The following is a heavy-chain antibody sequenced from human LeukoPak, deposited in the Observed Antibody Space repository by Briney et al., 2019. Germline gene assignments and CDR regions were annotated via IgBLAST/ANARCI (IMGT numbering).Heavy chain of an antibody. CDR3: ASLGNYYDSSGPEDAFDI. V-gene: IGHV5-51*01. CDR1: GYSFTSYW. D-gene: IGHD3-22*01. Sequence: NHGESLKISCKGSGYSFTSYWIGWVRQMPRKGLEWMAIIYPGDSDTRYSPSFQGQVTISADKSISTAYLQWSSLKASDTAMYYCASLGNYYDSSGPEDAFDIWGQGTMVTVSS. J-gene: IGHJ3*02. CDR2: IYPGDSDT.